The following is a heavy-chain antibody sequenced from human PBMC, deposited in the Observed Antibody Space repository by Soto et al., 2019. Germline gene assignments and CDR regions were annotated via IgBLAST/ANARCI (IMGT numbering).Heavy chain of an antibody. CDR1: GGTFSSYA. D-gene: IGHD2-2*01. J-gene: IGHJ5*02. V-gene: IGHV1-69*13. CDR3: ARDYQP. Sequence: SVKVSGKASGGTFSSYAISWVRQDPGQGLEWMGGIIPIFGTANYAQKFQGRVTITADDYTTTAYMELSSLRSEDTAVYYCARDYQPWGQGTLVTVSS. CDR2: IIPIFGTA.